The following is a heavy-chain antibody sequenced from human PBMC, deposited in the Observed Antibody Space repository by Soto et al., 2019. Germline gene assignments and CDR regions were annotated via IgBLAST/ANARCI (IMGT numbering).Heavy chain of an antibody. CDR2: INSDGSST. Sequence: EVQLVESGGGLVQPGASLRLSCAASGFTFSSYWMHWVRQAPGKGLVWVSRINSDGSSTSYADSVKGRFTISRDNAKNTLYLQMNSLRAEDTAVYYCARVVPARYYYGMHVWGQGTTVTVSS. V-gene: IGHV3-74*01. D-gene: IGHD2-2*01. J-gene: IGHJ6*02. CDR1: GFTFSSYW. CDR3: ARVVPARYYYGMHV.